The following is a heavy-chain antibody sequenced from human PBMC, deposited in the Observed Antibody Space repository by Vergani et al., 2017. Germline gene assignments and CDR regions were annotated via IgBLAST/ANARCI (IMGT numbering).Heavy chain of an antibody. CDR2: IYYSGST. D-gene: IGHD2-2*01. CDR1: GGSISSYY. V-gene: IGHV4-59*01. J-gene: IGHJ6*02. CDR3: ASSPGYCSSTSCPYYYYGMDV. Sequence: QVQLQESGPGLVKPSETLSLTCTVSGGSISSYYWSWIRQPPGKGLEWIGYIYYSGSTNYNPSLKSRVTISVDTSKNQFSLKLSSVTAADTAVYYCASSPGYCSSTSCPYYYYGMDVWGQGTTVTVSS.